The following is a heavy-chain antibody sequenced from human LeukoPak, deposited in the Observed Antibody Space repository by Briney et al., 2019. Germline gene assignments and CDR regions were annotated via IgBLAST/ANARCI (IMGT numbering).Heavy chain of an antibody. CDR2: IKQDGGEK. Sequence: HPGGSLRLSCAASGFTFSTYWMNWVRQAPGKGLEWVANIKQDGGEKYYVDSVKGRFTISRDNAKSSLYLQMNSLRAEDTAVYYCASPYCSSTICSTLHAYWGQRTLVTVSS. CDR1: GFTFSTYW. V-gene: IGHV3-7*01. D-gene: IGHD2-2*01. CDR3: ASPYCSSTICSTLHAY. J-gene: IGHJ4*02.